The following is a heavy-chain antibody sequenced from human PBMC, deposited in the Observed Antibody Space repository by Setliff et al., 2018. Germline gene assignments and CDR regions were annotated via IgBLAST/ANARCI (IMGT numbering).Heavy chain of an antibody. D-gene: IGHD3-22*01. V-gene: IGHV1-18*01. CDR1: GFTFTDYG. CDR2: INNYNFNT. Sequence: GASVKVSCKSSGFTFTDYGITWVRQVPGQGLEWMGWINNYNFNTQYAQKFQGRVTVTTDTSTTTDYMELRSLRADDTAVYYCARINFYVSSGYYYAPELWGQGTTVTVSS. J-gene: IGHJ4*02. CDR3: ARINFYVSSGYYYAPEL.